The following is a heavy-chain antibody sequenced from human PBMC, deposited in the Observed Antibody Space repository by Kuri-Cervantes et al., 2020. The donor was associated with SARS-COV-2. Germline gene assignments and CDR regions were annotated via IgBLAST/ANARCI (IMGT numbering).Heavy chain of an antibody. Sequence: SETLSLTCAVYGGSFSGYYWSWIRQPPGKGLEWIGEINHSGSTNYNPSLKSRVTISVDTSKNQFSLKLSSVTAADPAVYYCARGALRYFDWLRPASKNYFDYWGQGTLVTVSS. V-gene: IGHV4-34*01. D-gene: IGHD3-9*01. J-gene: IGHJ4*02. CDR3: ARGALRYFDWLRPASKNYFDY. CDR1: GGSFSGYY. CDR2: INHSGST.